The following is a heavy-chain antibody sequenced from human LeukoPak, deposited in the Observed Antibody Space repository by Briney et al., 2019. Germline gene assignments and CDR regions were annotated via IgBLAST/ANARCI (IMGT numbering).Heavy chain of an antibody. V-gene: IGHV4-59*01. CDR1: GGSITSYY. CDR2: IYNSGST. D-gene: IGHD3-3*01. CDR3: ARAGVFGALSHFDY. J-gene: IGHJ4*02. Sequence: SETLSLTCTVSGGSITSYYWSWIRQPPGKGLEWIGYIYNSGSTNYNPSLKSRVTISVDTSKNQFSLKLSSVTAADTAVYYCARAGVFGALSHFDYWGQGTLVTVSS.